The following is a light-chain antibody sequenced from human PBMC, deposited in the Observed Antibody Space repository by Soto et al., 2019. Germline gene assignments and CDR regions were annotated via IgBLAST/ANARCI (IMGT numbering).Light chain of an antibody. Sequence: EIVMTQSPATLSVSPGERATLSCRASLSVSSNLAWYQQKPGQAPRLLIYGASTRATGIPARFSGSVSGTVFTLTISSLQSEDFAVYYCQQYNNWPRTFGQGTKVEIK. V-gene: IGKV3D-15*01. CDR3: QQYNNWPRT. CDR2: GAS. J-gene: IGKJ1*01. CDR1: LSVSSN.